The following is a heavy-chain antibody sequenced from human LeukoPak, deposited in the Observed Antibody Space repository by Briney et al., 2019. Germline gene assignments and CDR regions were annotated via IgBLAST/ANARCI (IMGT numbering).Heavy chain of an antibody. CDR1: GGSISSSNW. D-gene: IGHD2-15*01. J-gene: IGHJ5*02. Sequence: TSETLSLTCAVSGGSISSSNWWSWVRQPPGKWLEWIGEIYHSGSTNYNPSLKSRVTISVDKSKNQFSLKLSSVTAADTAVYYCARGPSYCSGGSCYDWFDPWGQGTLVTVSS. CDR3: ARGPSYCSGGSCYDWFDP. V-gene: IGHV4-4*02. CDR2: IYHSGST.